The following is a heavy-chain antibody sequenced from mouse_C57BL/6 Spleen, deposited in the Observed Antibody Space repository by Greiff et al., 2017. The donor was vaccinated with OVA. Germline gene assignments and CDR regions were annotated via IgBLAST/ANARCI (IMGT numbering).Heavy chain of an antibody. Sequence: QVQLQQSGAELVKPGASVKMSCKASGYTFTTYPIEWVKQPHGKSLEWIGNFPPYNDDTKYTEKFKGKATLTVGKSSSTVYLELRRLTSNNAAVYFYARGGVYYDVLYDYWGQGTTLTVSS. J-gene: IGHJ2*01. D-gene: IGHD1-1*01. V-gene: IGHV1-47*01. CDR3: ARGGVYYDVLYDY. CDR1: GYTFTTYP. CDR2: FPPYNDDT.